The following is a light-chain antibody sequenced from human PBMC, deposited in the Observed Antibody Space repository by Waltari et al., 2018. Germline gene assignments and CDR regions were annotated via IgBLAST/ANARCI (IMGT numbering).Light chain of an antibody. Sequence: EIVVTQSPATLSLSPGDRATLSCRASQSARGFLAWYQQKPGQAPRLLIYDVSKRATGIPSRFSGSGSETDFTLTISSLEAEDFAFYYCQLGSSWSTFGGGTKVEI. J-gene: IGKJ4*01. CDR3: QLGSSWST. CDR1: QSARGF. CDR2: DVS. V-gene: IGKV3-11*01.